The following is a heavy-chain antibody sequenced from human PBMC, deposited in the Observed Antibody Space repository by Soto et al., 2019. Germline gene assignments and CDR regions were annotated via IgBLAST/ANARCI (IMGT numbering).Heavy chain of an antibody. CDR3: VSDRGYGHASVPYS. D-gene: IGHD5-18*01. CDR2: ISYDGSLQ. Sequence: QAQLVESGGGVVQPGRSLRLSCAASGFAFSSYGMHWVRQAPGTGLEWVAVISYDGSLQHYADSVKGRFTISRDNSKNMGLLQMSGLRAEDTAVYYCVSDRGYGHASVPYSWGQGTLVSVSS. J-gene: IGHJ4*02. CDR1: GFAFSSYG. V-gene: IGHV3-30*03.